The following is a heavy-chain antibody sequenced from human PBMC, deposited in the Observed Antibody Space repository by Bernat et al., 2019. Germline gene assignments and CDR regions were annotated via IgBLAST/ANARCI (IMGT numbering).Heavy chain of an antibody. CDR3: ARPHRFYDSSGYYYNY. CDR1: GYTLTSYA. J-gene: IGHJ4*02. D-gene: IGHD3-22*01. Sequence: QVQLVQSGAEVKKPGASVKVSCKASGYTLTSYAMHWVRQAPGQRLEWMGWINAGNGNTKYSQKFQGRVTITRDTSASTAYMELSSLRSEDTAVYYCARPHRFYDSSGYYYNYWGQGTLVTVSS. V-gene: IGHV1-3*01. CDR2: INAGNGNT.